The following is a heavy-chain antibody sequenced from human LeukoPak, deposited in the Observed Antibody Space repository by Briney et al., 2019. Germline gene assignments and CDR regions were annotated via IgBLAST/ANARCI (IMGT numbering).Heavy chain of an antibody. V-gene: IGHV4-34*01. CDR1: GGSFSGYY. J-gene: IGHJ5*02. D-gene: IGHD3-3*01. CDR2: INHSGST. CDR3: ARGRAYYDFWSGQNWFDP. Sequence: SETLSLTCAVYGGSFSGYYWSWIRQPPGKGLEWIGEINHSGSTNYNPSLKSRVTISVDTSKNQFSLKLSSVTAADTAVYYCARGRAYYDFWSGQNWFDPWGRGTLVTVSS.